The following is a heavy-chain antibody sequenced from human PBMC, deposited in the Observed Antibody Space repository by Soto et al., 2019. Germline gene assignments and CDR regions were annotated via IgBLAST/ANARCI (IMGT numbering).Heavy chain of an antibody. Sequence: GASVKVSCKASGGTFSSYTISWVRQAPGQGLEWMGRIIPILGIANYAQKFQGRVTITADKSTSTAYMELSSLRSEDTAVYYCARRKMGLAASVPEQPGENYYYYYMDVWGKGTTVTVSS. J-gene: IGHJ6*03. CDR2: IIPILGIA. CDR3: ARRKMGLAASVPEQPGENYYYYYMDV. D-gene: IGHD6-13*01. CDR1: GGTFSSYT. V-gene: IGHV1-69*02.